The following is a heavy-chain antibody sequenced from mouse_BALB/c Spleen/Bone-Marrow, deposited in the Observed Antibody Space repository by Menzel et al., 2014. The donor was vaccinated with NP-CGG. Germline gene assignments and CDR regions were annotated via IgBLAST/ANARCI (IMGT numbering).Heavy chain of an antibody. V-gene: IGHV1-7*01. CDR1: GYTFTSYW. Sequence: QVQLQQSGAELAKPGASVKMSCKASGYTFTSYWMHWVKQRPGQGLEWIGYINPSTGYTEYNQKFRDKATLTADKSSSTAYMQLSSLTSEDSAVYYCGRSGGYDGFSYWGQGTTLTVSS. CDR3: GRSGGYDGFSY. CDR2: INPSTGYT. D-gene: IGHD2-2*01. J-gene: IGHJ2*01.